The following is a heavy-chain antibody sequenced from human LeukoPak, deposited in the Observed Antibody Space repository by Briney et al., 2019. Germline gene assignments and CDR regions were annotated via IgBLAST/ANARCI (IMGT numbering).Heavy chain of an antibody. J-gene: IGHJ4*02. Sequence: ASVKVSCKASGYTFTGYYMHWVRQAPGQGFEWMGRINPNSGGTNYAQKFQGRVTMTRDTSISTAYMELSRLRSDDTAVYYCARDPRGDLPYGSGSQNDYWGQGTLVTVSS. CDR3: ARDPRGDLPYGSGSQNDY. V-gene: IGHV1-2*06. D-gene: IGHD3-10*01. CDR1: GYTFTGYY. CDR2: INPNSGGT.